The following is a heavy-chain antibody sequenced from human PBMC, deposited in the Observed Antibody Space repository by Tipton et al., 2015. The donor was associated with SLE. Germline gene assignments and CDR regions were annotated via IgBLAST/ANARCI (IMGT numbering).Heavy chain of an antibody. CDR1: GGSISSYY. D-gene: IGHD6-19*01. J-gene: IGHJ4*02. CDR3: ARENYAVAGTFDY. Sequence: TLRLSCTVSGGSISSYYWSWIRQPPGKGLEWIGYIYYSGSTNYNPSLKSRVTISVDTSKNQFSLKLSSVTAADTAVYYCARENYAVAGTFDYWGQGTLVTVSS. CDR2: IYYSGST. V-gene: IGHV4-59*01.